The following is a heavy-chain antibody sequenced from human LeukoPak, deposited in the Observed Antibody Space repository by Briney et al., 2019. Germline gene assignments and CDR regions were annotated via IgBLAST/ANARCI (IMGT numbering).Heavy chain of an antibody. J-gene: IGHJ4*02. CDR2: IKTKTDGETT. D-gene: IGHD1-26*01. CDR1: GFTFSNAW. Sequence: GGSLRLSCAASGFTFSNAWMSWVRQAPGKGLEWVGRIKTKTDGETTDYASPVKGRFTISRDDSRNTLYLQMNSLKTEDTAVYFCTPSIVGATTFDYWGQGTLVTVSS. V-gene: IGHV3-15*01. CDR3: TPSIVGATTFDY.